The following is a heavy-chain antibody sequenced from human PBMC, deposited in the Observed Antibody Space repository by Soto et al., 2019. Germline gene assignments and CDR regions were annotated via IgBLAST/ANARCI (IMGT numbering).Heavy chain of an antibody. CDR3: VTYSSSSGYYYYYGMDV. CDR2: IIPIFGTA. Sequence: SVKVSCKASGGTFSSYAISWVRQAPGQGLEWMGGIIPIFGTANYAQKFQGRVTITADKSTSTAYMELSSLRSEDTAVYYCVTYSSSSGYYYYYGMDVWGQGTTVTVSS. D-gene: IGHD6-6*01. CDR1: GGTFSSYA. J-gene: IGHJ6*02. V-gene: IGHV1-69*06.